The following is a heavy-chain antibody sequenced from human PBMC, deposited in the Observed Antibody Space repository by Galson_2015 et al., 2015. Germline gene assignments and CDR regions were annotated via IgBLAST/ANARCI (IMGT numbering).Heavy chain of an antibody. Sequence: SLRLSCAASGFTFSSYAMSWVRQAPGKGLEWVSTINGSGGRTYYADSVKGRFTISRDNSKNTLYLQMNSLRAEDTAIYYCAKDRAGIVGATGFDYWGQGTLVTVSS. CDR1: GFTFSSYA. CDR2: INGSGGRT. V-gene: IGHV3-23*01. D-gene: IGHD1-26*01. CDR3: AKDRAGIVGATGFDY. J-gene: IGHJ4*02.